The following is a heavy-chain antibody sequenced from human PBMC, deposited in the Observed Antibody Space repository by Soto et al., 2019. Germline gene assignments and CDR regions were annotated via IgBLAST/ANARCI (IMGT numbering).Heavy chain of an antibody. J-gene: IGHJ4*02. CDR3: ARGPQY. CDR1: VGSIISTHW. V-gene: IGHV4-4*02. CDR2: IYHNGTT. Sequence: SETLSLTCAFSVGSIISTHWWTWVRQSPGKGLEWIGEIYHNGTTNYNPSLKSRLTISVDTSKNHFSLSLTPVTVRDTATYFCARGPQYWGPGKLVTVSS.